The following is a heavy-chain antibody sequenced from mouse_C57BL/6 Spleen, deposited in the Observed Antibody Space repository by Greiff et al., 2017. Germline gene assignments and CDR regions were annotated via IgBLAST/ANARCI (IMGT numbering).Heavy chain of an antibody. CDR1: GYTFTEYT. D-gene: IGHD2-4*01. J-gene: IGHJ1*03. V-gene: IGHV1-62-2*01. CDR2: FYPGSGSI. CDR3: ARHEDDDYNCWYFDV. Sequence: VKLQESGAELVKPGASVKLSCKASGYTFTEYTIHWVKQRSGQGLEWIGWFYPGSGSIKYNEKFKDKATLTADKSSSTVYMELSRLTSEDSAVDFCARHEDDDYNCWYFDVWGTGTTVTVSS.